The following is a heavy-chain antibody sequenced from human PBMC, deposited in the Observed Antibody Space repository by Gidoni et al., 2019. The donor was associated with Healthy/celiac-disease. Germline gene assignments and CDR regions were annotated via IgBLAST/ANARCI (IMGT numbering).Heavy chain of an antibody. Sequence: QVQLQQWVAGLLKPSETLSLTCAVYGGSFSGYYWSWIRQPPGKVLEWIGEINHSGSTNYNPSLKSRVTISVDTSKNQFSLKLSSVTAADTAVYYCARGPAGGGSYFWGQGTLVTVSS. D-gene: IGHD1-26*01. CDR2: INHSGST. V-gene: IGHV4-34*01. CDR1: GGSFSGYY. J-gene: IGHJ4*02. CDR3: ARGPAGGGSYF.